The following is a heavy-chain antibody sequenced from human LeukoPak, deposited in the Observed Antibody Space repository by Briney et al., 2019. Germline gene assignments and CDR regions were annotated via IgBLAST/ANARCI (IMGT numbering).Heavy chain of an antibody. Sequence: SQTLSLTSAISGDSVSSNSAAWNWIRQSPSRGLEWLGRTYYRSKWYNDYAVSVKSRITINPDTSKNQFSLQLNSVTPEDTAVYYCARDPYVYDSSGHTFDYWDQGTLVTVSS. CDR2: TYYRSKWYN. J-gene: IGHJ4*02. D-gene: IGHD3-22*01. V-gene: IGHV6-1*01. CDR3: ARDPYVYDSSGHTFDY. CDR1: GDSVSSNSAA.